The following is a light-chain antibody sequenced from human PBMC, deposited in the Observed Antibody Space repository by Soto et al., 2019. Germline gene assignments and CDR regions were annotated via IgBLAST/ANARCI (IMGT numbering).Light chain of an antibody. CDR2: NAS. CDR1: QTVSKY. J-gene: IGKJ4*01. CDR3: QQRSNWPLT. V-gene: IGKV3-11*01. Sequence: DIVLTQSPATLSLPPGERATLFCRTSQTVSKYLVWYQQKPGQAPRLLINNASNRATGIPARSNGSGSGTDFTLTISSLEPEDFAVYYCQQRSNWPLTFGGGTKVDIK.